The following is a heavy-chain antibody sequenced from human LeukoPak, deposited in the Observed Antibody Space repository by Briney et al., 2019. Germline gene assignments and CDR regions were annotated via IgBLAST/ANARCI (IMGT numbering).Heavy chain of an antibody. CDR1: GFSFIIYG. Sequence: GGSLRLSCAASGFSFIIYGMHWVRQAPGKGREWVGVISDDGRRKDYADSVKGRFTISRDNSKANLYLQMNSLRAEDTAVYYCAKRPSDYGDYVSYFDYWGQGTLVTVSS. CDR2: ISDDGRRK. D-gene: IGHD4-17*01. CDR3: AKRPSDYGDYVSYFDY. J-gene: IGHJ4*02. V-gene: IGHV3-30*18.